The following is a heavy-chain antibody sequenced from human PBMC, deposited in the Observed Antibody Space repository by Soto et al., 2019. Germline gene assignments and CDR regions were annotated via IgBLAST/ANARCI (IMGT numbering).Heavy chain of an antibody. V-gene: IGHV4-4*02. CDR2: IYHSGST. CDR3: AGGFGSGHYDF. D-gene: IGHD3-10*01. Sequence: QVQVQESGPGLVKPSGTLSLTCAVSGVSISSSSWWSWVRQPPGKGLGWIGEIYHSGSTNYNPSLKSRVAISVDKSKNQFSLRVTSVTAAETAVYYCAGGFGSGHYDFWGQGTLVSVSS. CDR1: GVSISSSSW. J-gene: IGHJ4*02.